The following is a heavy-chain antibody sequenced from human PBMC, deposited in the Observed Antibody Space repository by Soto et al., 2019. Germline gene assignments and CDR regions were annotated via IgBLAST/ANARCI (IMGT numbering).Heavy chain of an antibody. V-gene: IGHV3-23*04. CDR2: IGGGTGAT. CDR1: GFTFSTYA. J-gene: IGHJ4*02. CDR3: AKNAMSTVTRRGQYFDS. D-gene: IGHD4-17*01. Sequence: VQLVQSGAEVKKPGASVKVSCKASGFTFSTYAMSWVRQAPGEGLEWVSGIGGGTGATYNADSVKGRFIISRDNSKNTLYLQMNNLSVEDTAVYYCAKNAMSTVTRRGQYFDSWGQGTLVTVSS.